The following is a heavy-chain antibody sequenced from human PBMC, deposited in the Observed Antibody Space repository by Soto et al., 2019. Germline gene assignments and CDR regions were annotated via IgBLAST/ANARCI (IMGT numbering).Heavy chain of an antibody. V-gene: IGHV3-7*01. CDR3: VRDLDAPYSGRHYDAFDI. Sequence: GGSLRLSCAASGFTFSTYWMIWVRQAPGKGLEWVANVKLDGSEVHYVDSLMGRFTISRDNAKNSMYLEMNSLRAEDTAFYHCVRDLDAPYSGRHYDAFDIWGQGTMVTVSS. CDR1: GFTFSTYW. D-gene: IGHD6-13*01. CDR2: VKLDGSEV. J-gene: IGHJ3*02.